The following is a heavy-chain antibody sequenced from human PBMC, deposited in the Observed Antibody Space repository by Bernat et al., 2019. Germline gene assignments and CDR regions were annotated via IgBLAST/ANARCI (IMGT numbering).Heavy chain of an antibody. V-gene: IGHV4-34*01. CDR2: INHSGST. CDR3: ARRRVATIRAVVYNWFDP. D-gene: IGHD5-12*01. Sequence: QVQLQQWGAGLLKPSETLSLTCAVYGGSFSGYYWSWIRQPPGKGLEWIGEINHSGSTNYNPSLKSRVTISVDTSKNQFSLKLSSVTAADTAVYYCARRRVATIRAVVYNWFDPWGQGTLVTVSS. CDR1: GGSFSGYY. J-gene: IGHJ5*02.